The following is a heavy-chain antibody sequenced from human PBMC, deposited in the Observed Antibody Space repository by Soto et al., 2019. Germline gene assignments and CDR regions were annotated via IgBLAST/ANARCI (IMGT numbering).Heavy chain of an antibody. CDR3: GKASAAHNVVVVSSTRAAAFDF. CDR2: ISGSGATT. J-gene: IGHJ4*02. CDR1: GFRFDIYA. D-gene: IGHD2-21*01. Sequence: EVQLLESGGGQVQPGWSLRLSCTASGFRFDIYAMNWVRQAPGKGREWIAVISGSGATTHHADSVKGRFTISRDNSKNALFLNRANRRAEDTAVYYCGKASAAHNVVVVSSTRAAAFDFWGRGTLVIVSS. V-gene: IGHV3-23*01.